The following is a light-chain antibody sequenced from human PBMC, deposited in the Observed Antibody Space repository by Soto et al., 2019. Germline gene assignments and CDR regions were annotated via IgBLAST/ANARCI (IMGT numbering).Light chain of an antibody. CDR2: KAS. CDR3: QQYNSYSYT. V-gene: IGKV1-5*03. Sequence: DIQMTQSPSTLSASVGDRVTITCRASQSISVWLVWYQQKPGKAPNLLIYKASSLESGVPSRFSGSGSGTEFTLTISSLQPDDFATYYCQQYNSYSYTFGQGTKLEIK. CDR1: QSISVW. J-gene: IGKJ2*01.